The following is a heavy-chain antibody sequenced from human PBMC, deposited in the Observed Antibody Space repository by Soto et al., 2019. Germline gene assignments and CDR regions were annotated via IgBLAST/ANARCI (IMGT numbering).Heavy chain of an antibody. CDR2: ISSSSYI. J-gene: IGHJ5*02. Sequence: GGSLRLSCAASGFTFSSYSMNWVRQAPGKGLEWVSSISSSSYIYYADSVKGRFTISRDNAKNSLYLQMNSLRAEDTAVYYCARGGRYYDFWSAMDWFDPWGQGTLVTVSS. CDR3: ARGGRYYDFWSAMDWFDP. D-gene: IGHD3-3*01. V-gene: IGHV3-21*01. CDR1: GFTFSSYS.